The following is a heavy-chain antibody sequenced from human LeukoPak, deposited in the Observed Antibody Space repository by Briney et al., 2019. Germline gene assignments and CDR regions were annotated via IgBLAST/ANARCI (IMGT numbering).Heavy chain of an antibody. D-gene: IGHD2-2*01. CDR3: ARDAIGYCSSTSCYGDY. CDR1: GFTFSSYS. J-gene: IGHJ4*02. CDR2: ISSSGSYK. Sequence: GGSLRLSCAASGFTFSSYSMNWVRQAPGKGLEWVSSISSSGSYKYYADSVKGRFTISRDNAKNSLYLQMNSLRAEDTAVYYCARDAIGYCSSTSCYGDYWGQGTLVTVSS. V-gene: IGHV3-21*01.